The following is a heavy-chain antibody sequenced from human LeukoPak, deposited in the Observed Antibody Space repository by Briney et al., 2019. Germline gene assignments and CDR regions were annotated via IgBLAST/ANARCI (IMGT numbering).Heavy chain of an antibody. CDR3: ARNGGIAVAAYYYYGMDV. V-gene: IGHV3-30-3*01. D-gene: IGHD6-19*01. CDR1: GFTFSSYA. CDR2: ISYDGSNK. J-gene: IGHJ6*02. Sequence: GGSLRLSCAASGFTFSSYAMHWVRQAPGKGLEWVAVISYDGSNKYYADSVKGRFTISRDNSKNTLYLQTNSLRAEDTAVYYCARNGGIAVAAYYYYGMDVWGQGTTVTVSS.